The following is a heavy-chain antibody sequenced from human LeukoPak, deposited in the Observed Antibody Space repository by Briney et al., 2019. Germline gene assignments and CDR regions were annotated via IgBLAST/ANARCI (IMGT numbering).Heavy chain of an antibody. D-gene: IGHD5-12*01. CDR2: ISYDGSNK. Sequence: GGSLRLSCAASGFTFSTYAMHWVRQAPGKGLEWVAVISYDGSNKYYADSVKGRFTISRDNSKNTLYLQMNSLRAQDTAVYYCARDRGGYDPFDYWGQGTLVTVSS. V-gene: IGHV3-30-3*01. J-gene: IGHJ4*02. CDR3: ARDRGGYDPFDY. CDR1: GFTFSTYA.